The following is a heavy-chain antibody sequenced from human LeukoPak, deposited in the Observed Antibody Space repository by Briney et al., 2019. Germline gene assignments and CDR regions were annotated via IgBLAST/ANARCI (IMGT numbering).Heavy chain of an antibody. D-gene: IGHD6-6*01. V-gene: IGHV3-30-3*01. CDR2: ISYDGSNK. CDR1: GFTFSSYA. Sequence: GGSLRLSCAASGFTFSSYAMHWVRQAPGKGLEWVAVISYDGSNKYYADSVKGRFTISRDNSKNTLYLQMNSLRAEDTAVYYCAREYSSSSDYWGQGTLVTVSS. CDR3: AREYSSSSDY. J-gene: IGHJ4*02.